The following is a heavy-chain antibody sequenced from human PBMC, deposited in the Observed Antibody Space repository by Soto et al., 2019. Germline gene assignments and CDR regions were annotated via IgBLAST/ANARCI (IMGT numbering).Heavy chain of an antibody. CDR2: IYPGDSDI. CDR3: ARIYSSGLYYFDS. Sequence: PGESLKISCKGSGYSFSSDWVAWVRQMPGKGLEWMGIIYPGDSDIRYGPSFQGQVTISADESINTAYLHWSSLRASDTAIYYCARIYSSGLYYFDSWGQGTLVTVSS. V-gene: IGHV5-51*01. D-gene: IGHD3-22*01. J-gene: IGHJ4*02. CDR1: GYSFSSDW.